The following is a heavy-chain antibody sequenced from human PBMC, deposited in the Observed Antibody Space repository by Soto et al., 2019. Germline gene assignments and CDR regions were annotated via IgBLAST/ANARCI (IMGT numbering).Heavy chain of an antibody. J-gene: IGHJ4*02. Sequence: SETLSLTCTVSGGSISSGGYYWSWIRQHPGKGLEWIGYIYYSGSTNYNPSLKSRVTISVDTSKNQFSLKLSSVTAADTAVYYCASLNIYYDILTGYYYYFDYWGQGTLVTVSS. V-gene: IGHV4-61*08. CDR1: GGSISSGGYY. CDR3: ASLNIYYDILTGYYYYFDY. D-gene: IGHD3-9*01. CDR2: IYYSGST.